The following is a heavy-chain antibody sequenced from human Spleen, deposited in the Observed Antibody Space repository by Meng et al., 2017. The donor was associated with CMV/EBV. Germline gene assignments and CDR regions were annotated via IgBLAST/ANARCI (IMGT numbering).Heavy chain of an antibody. V-gene: IGHV1-2*02. Sequence: KVSCKASGYTFTGYYMHWVRRAPGQGLEWMGWINPNSGGTNYAQKFQDRVTMTRDTSISTAYMELSSLRSDDTAVYFCARDVDNWFDPWGQGTLVTVSS. CDR3: ARDVDNWFDP. CDR2: INPNSGGT. J-gene: IGHJ5*02. CDR1: GYTFTGYY.